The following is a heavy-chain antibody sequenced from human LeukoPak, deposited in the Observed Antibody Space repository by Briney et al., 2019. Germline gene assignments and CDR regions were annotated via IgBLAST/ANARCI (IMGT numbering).Heavy chain of an antibody. J-gene: IGHJ5*02. CDR2: ISWNSGSI. CDR3: ARDSHSSGYSVKWFDP. D-gene: IGHD3-22*01. CDR1: GFTFDDYG. Sequence: PGRSLRLSCAASGFTFDDYGMHWVRQAPGKGLEGVSGISWNSGSIGYADSVEGRFTISRDNAKNSLYLQMNSLRDDDTAVYYCARDSHSSGYSVKWFDPWGQGTLVTVSS. V-gene: IGHV3-9*01.